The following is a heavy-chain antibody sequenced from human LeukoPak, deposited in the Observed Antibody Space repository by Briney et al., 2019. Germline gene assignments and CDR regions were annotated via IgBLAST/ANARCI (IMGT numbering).Heavy chain of an antibody. CDR1: GFTFSSYW. D-gene: IGHD5-18*01. CDR2: ISYDGSNK. V-gene: IGHV3-30*03. CDR3: ARGTPPLMVTSYYGMDV. J-gene: IGHJ6*02. Sequence: PGGSLRLSCAASGFTFSSYWMSWVRQAPGKGLEWVAVISYDGSNKYYADSVKGRFTISRDNSKNTLYLQMNSLRAEDTAVYYCARGTPPLMVTSYYGMDVWGQGTTVTVSS.